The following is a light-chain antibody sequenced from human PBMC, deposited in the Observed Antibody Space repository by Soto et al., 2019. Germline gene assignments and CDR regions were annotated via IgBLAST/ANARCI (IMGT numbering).Light chain of an antibody. CDR3: QQSYITPPVT. J-gene: IGKJ5*01. Sequence: DIQMTQSPSSLSASVGDRVTITCRASQSISNYLNWYQQKPGKAPKLLIYTASSLQSGVPSRFSGSGSGTDFTLTISSLQPEDFATYYCQQSYITPPVTFGQGTRLEIK. V-gene: IGKV1-39*01. CDR2: TAS. CDR1: QSISNY.